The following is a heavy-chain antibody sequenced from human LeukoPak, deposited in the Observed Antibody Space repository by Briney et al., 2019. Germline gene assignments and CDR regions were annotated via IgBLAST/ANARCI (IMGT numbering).Heavy chain of an antibody. J-gene: IGHJ4*02. V-gene: IGHV5-51*01. Sequence: GESLKISCKGSGYSFTSYWIGWVRQMPGKGLEWMGIIYPGDSDTRYSPSFQGQVTMSADKSTNTAYLQWDSLKASDTAKYYCARRVVPALTICYFDYWGQGTLVTVSS. CDR2: IYPGDSDT. D-gene: IGHD2-2*01. CDR1: GYSFTSYW. CDR3: ARRVVPALTICYFDY.